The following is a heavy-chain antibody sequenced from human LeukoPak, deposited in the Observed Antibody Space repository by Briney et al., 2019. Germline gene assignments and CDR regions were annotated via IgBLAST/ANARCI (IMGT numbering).Heavy chain of an antibody. CDR1: GYTFTSYG. J-gene: IGHJ4*02. CDR3: ARVPPPLGYCSSTSCPFDY. Sequence: ASVKVSCKASGYTFTSYGISWVRQAPGQGLEWMGWISAYNGNTNYAQKLQGRVTMTTDTSTSAAYMELRSLRSDDTAVHYCARVPPPLGYCSSTSCPFDYWGQGTLVTVSS. V-gene: IGHV1-18*04. D-gene: IGHD2-2*01. CDR2: ISAYNGNT.